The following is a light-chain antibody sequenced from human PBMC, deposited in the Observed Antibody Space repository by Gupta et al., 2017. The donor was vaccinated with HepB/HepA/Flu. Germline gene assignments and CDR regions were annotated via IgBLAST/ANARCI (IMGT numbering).Light chain of an antibody. CDR1: SSNIGSNI. CDR3: AAWDDSLHGFYV. CDR2: RDT. J-gene: IGLJ1*01. V-gene: IGLV1-44*01. Sequence: QSVLTPPPSASGTPGQTITISCSGSSSNIGSNIVNWYQKFPGMAPKLLIYRDTQRPSGVSDRFSASKSGTSASLAISGLQSEDEADYYCAAWDDSLHGFYVFGTGTKVSV.